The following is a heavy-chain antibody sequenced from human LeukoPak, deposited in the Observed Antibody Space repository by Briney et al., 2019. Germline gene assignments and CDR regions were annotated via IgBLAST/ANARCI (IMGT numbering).Heavy chain of an antibody. Sequence: GRSLRLSCAASGFTFSSYGMHWVRQAPGKGLEWVAVIWYDGSNKYYADSVKGRFTISRDNSKNTLYLQMNSLRAEDTAVYYCARVPTPIQLWFYFDYWGQGTLVTVSS. CDR2: IWYDGSNK. V-gene: IGHV3-33*01. CDR1: GFTFSSYG. D-gene: IGHD5-18*01. J-gene: IGHJ4*02. CDR3: ARVPTPIQLWFYFDY.